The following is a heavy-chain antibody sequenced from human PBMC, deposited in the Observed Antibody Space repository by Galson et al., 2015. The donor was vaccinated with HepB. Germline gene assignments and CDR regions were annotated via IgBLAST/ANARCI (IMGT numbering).Heavy chain of an antibody. V-gene: IGHV1-69*13. CDR3: ARQESIATRPGPFDP. J-gene: IGHJ5*02. CDR2: IIPIFGTA. D-gene: IGHD6-6*01. CDR1: GGTFSRSA. Sequence: SVKVSCKAYGGTFSRSAISWVRQAPGQGLEWMGGIIPIFGTANYAQKFQGRVTITADVSTNTGYMELSSLTSEDTAVYYCARQESIATRPGPFDPWGQGTLVTVSS.